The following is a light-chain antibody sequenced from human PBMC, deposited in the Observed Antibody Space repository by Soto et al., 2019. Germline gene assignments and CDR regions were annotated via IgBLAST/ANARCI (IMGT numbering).Light chain of an antibody. CDR1: QSISSW. CDR2: KAS. J-gene: IGKJ1*01. Sequence: DIQMTQSPSTLSASVGDRVTITCRASQSISSWLAWYQQKPGRAPKLLIYKASSLESGVPSRFSGSGSGTEFTLTISSLQPDDFATYYCQQYNSQWTFGQENKVEFK. CDR3: QQYNSQWT. V-gene: IGKV1-5*03.